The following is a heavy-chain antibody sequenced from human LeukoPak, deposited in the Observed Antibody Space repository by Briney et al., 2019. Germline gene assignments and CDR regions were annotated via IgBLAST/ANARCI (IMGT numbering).Heavy chain of an antibody. J-gene: IGHJ3*02. V-gene: IGHV3-21*01. Sequence: GGSLRLSCVASGFTFSTYSMNWVRQAPGKGLEWVSSISSSSNYIYYADSVKGRFTISRDNAKNSLYLQMNSLRAEDTAVYYCAREATQDAFDIWGQGTMVTVSS. CDR3: AREATQDAFDI. CDR1: GFTFSTYS. CDR2: ISSSSNYI. D-gene: IGHD5-12*01.